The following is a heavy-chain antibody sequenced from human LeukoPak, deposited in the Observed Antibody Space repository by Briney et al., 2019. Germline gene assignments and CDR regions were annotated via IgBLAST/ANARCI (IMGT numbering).Heavy chain of an antibody. CDR3: ARQSFAPFQVGPETPIES. CDR2: INPSGIA. D-gene: IGHD1-26*01. Sequence: SETLSLTCAVYNGSFSDYYWTWIRQPPGKGLEWIGEINPSGIANYNPSLNSRVTISIDTSKSQFSLKLTSVTAADTAVYYCARQSFAPFQVGPETPIESWGQGTLVTVSS. CDR1: NGSFSDYY. V-gene: IGHV4-34*01. J-gene: IGHJ4*02.